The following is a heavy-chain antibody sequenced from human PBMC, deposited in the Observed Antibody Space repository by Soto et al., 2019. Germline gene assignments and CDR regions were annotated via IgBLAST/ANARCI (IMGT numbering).Heavy chain of an antibody. CDR3: AVNSKGYYYDSSGFFGY. J-gene: IGHJ4*02. CDR2: ISYDGSNK. Sequence: PGGSLRLSCAASGFTFSSYGMHWVRQAPGKGLEWVAVISYDGSNKYYADSVKGRFTISRDNSKNTLYLQMNSLRAEDTAVYYCAVNSKGYYYDSSGFFGYWGQGTLVTVSS. V-gene: IGHV3-30*03. D-gene: IGHD3-22*01. CDR1: GFTFSSYG.